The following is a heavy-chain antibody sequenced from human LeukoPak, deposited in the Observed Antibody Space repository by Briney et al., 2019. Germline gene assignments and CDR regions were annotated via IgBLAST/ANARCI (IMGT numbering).Heavy chain of an antibody. CDR2: ISGSGGST. CDR3: AKATLLWFGAYYFDY. D-gene: IGHD3-10*01. CDR1: GFTFSSYA. J-gene: IGHJ4*02. Sequence: GGSLRLSCAASGFTFSSYAMSWVRQAPGKGLEWGSAISGSGGSTYYADSVKGRSTISRDNSKNTLYLQMNSLRAEDTAVYYCAKATLLWFGAYYFDYWGQGTLVTVSS. V-gene: IGHV3-23*01.